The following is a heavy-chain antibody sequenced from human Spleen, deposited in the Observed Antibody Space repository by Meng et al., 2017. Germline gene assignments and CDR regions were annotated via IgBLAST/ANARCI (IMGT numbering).Heavy chain of an antibody. D-gene: IGHD3-22*01. CDR2: IIPIFGTA. J-gene: IGHJ4*02. V-gene: IGHV1-69*13. Sequence: SVKVSCKASGYTFTSYGISWVRQAPGQGLEWMGGIIPIFGTANYAQKFQGRVTITADESTSTAYMELSSLRSEDTAVYYCARVAPRPYTMIVDWGQGTLVTVSS. CDR3: ARVAPRPYTMIVD. CDR1: GYTFTSYG.